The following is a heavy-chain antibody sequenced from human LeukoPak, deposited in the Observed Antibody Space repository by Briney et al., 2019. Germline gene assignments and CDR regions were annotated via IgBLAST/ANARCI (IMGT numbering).Heavy chain of an antibody. V-gene: IGHV4-4*07. D-gene: IGHD5-24*01. J-gene: IGHJ4*02. CDR2: MYTSGST. Sequence: PSETLSLTCTVSGGSISSYYWSWIRQPAGKGLEWIWRMYTSGSTNYNPSLNSRVTMSVDTSKNQFSLNLSSVTAADTAVYYCARERWDGREFDYWGQGSLVTVSS. CDR3: ARERWDGREFDY. CDR1: GGSISSYY.